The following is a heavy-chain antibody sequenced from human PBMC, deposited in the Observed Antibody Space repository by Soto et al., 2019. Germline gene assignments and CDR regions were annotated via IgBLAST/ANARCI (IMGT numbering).Heavy chain of an antibody. CDR2: INHSGST. CDR3: ARRSQQQLVRGVNWFDP. D-gene: IGHD6-13*01. CDR1: GGSFSCYY. V-gene: IGHV4-34*01. Sequence: SETLSLTCAVYGGSFSCYYWSWIRQPPGKGLEWIGEINHSGSTNYNPSLKSRVTISVDTSKNQFSLKLSSVTAADTAVYYCARRSQQQLVRGVNWFDPWGRGTLVTVSS. J-gene: IGHJ5*02.